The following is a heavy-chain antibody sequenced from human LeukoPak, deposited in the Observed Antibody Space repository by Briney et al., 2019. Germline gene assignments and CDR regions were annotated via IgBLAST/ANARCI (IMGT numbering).Heavy chain of an antibody. V-gene: IGHV3-23*01. D-gene: IGHD2-2*01. CDR2: ISGGGGST. J-gene: IGHJ4*02. CDR3: AKNVAVYQAAFDY. Sequence: GGSLRLSCAAAGFTFSSYAMSWVRQAPGKGLEWVSGISGGGGSTYYAASVKGRFTIARDNSKNMLYLQMNSLRAEDTAVYYCAKNVAVYQAAFDYWGQGTLVTVYS. CDR1: GFTFSSYA.